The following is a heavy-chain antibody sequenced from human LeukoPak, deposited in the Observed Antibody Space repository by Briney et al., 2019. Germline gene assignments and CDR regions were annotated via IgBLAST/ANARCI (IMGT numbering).Heavy chain of an antibody. CDR1: GFTFSNFW. Sequence: GGSLRLSCTASGFTFSNFWMGWVRQTPGKGLEWVANIKQDETEKFYLGSVKGRFTISRDNAKNSLYLQMNSLRAEDTAVYYCAKDGGLWVSAHWGDSWGRGTLVTVSS. J-gene: IGHJ4*02. D-gene: IGHD7-27*01. CDR3: AKDGGLWVSAHWGDS. V-gene: IGHV3-7*03. CDR2: IKQDETEK.